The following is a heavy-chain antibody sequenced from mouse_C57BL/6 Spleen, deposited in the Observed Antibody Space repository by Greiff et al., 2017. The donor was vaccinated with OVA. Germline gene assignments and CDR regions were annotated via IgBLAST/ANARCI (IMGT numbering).Heavy chain of an antibody. Sequence: EVKVEESGGGLVQPGGSMKLSCVASGFTFSNYWMNWVRQSPEKGLEWVAQIRLKSDNYATHYAESVKGRFTISRDDSKSSVYLQMNNLRAEDTGIYYCTGPIDELPYWGQGTLVTVSA. D-gene: IGHD4-1*01. CDR3: TGPIDELPY. V-gene: IGHV6-3*01. CDR1: GFTFSNYW. J-gene: IGHJ3*01. CDR2: IRLKSDNYAT.